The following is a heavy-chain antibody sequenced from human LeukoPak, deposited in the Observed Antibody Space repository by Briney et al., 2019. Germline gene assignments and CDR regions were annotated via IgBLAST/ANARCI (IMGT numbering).Heavy chain of an antibody. CDR2: INPNSGGT. CDR3: ARDTATVGYCSGGSCPDFDY. CDR1: GYTFTGYY. D-gene: IGHD2-15*01. V-gene: IGHV1-2*02. J-gene: IGHJ4*02. Sequence: ASVKASCKASGYTFTGYYMHWVRQAPGQGLEWMGWINPNSGGTNYAQKFQGRVTMTRDTSISTAYMELSRLRSDDTAVYYCARDTATVGYCSGGSCPDFDYWGQGTLVTVSS.